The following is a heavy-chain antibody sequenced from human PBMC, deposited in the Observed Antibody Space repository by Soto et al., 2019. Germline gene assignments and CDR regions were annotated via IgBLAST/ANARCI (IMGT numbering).Heavy chain of an antibody. CDR3: ARDLILLLLWFGEPSGDAFDI. V-gene: IGHV1-18*01. CDR1: GYTFTSYG. J-gene: IGHJ3*02. CDR2: ISAYNGNT. D-gene: IGHD3-10*01. Sequence: ASVKVSCKASGYTFTSYGISWVRQAPGQGLEWMGWISAYNGNTNYAQKLQGRVTMTTDTSTSTAYMELRSLRSDDTAVYYCARDLILLLLWFGEPSGDAFDIWGQGTMVTVSS.